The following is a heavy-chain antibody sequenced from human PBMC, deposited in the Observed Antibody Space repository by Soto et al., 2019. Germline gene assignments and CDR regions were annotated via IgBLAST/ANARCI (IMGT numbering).Heavy chain of an antibody. J-gene: IGHJ4*02. Sequence: SLRLSCAASGFTFSSYAMSWVRQAPGKGLEWVSGISSSGDSTYYADSVKGRFTISRDNSKNTLYLQMNSLGAEDTAVYYCAKTVPGTKYWGQGTLVTVSS. CDR2: ISSSGDST. D-gene: IGHD6-19*01. CDR3: AKTVPGTKY. CDR1: GFTFSSYA. V-gene: IGHV3-23*01.